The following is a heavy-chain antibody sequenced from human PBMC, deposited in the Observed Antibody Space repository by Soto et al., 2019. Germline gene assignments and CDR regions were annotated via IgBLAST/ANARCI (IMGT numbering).Heavy chain of an antibody. D-gene: IGHD3-22*01. CDR3: ARAWSRGTMILIDSDNYGMYV. CDR2: IIPLFDAA. J-gene: IGHJ6*02. CDR1: GGTFSKYA. Sequence: QVQLVQSGAEVKKPGSSVKVSCKASGGTFSKYAFSWVRQAPGQGLEWMGGIIPLFDAADYAQRFQGRVRITAAESTTTAYMELSNLRSDDTAIYYCARAWSRGTMILIDSDNYGMYVWGHGTTVTVSS. V-gene: IGHV1-69*01.